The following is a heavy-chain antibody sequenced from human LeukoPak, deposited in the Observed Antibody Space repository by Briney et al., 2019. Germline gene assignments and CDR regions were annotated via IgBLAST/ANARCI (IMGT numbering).Heavy chain of an antibody. CDR2: IYYSGNT. D-gene: IGHD3/OR15-3a*01. J-gene: IGHJ4*02. CDR3: ARQTGSGLFILP. V-gene: IGHV4-39*01. Sequence: SETLSLTCTVSGVSISSSNSYWGWIRQPPGKGLEWIGSIYYSGNTYYNASLKSQVSISIDTSKNQFSLRLTSMTAADTAVYYCARQTGSGLFILPGGQGTLVTVSS. CDR1: GVSISSSNSY.